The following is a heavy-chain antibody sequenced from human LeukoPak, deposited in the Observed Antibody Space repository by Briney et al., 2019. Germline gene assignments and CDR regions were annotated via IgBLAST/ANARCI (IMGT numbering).Heavy chain of an antibody. J-gene: IGHJ4*02. D-gene: IGHD3-22*01. CDR3: ARWAPYYYDSRAI. V-gene: IGHV4-4*07. CDR1: GGSISSYY. CDR2: IYTSGST. Sequence: SETLSLTCTVSGGSISSYYWSWIRQPAGKGLEWIGRIYTSGSTYYNPSPKSRVTISVDTSKNQFSLKLSSVTAADTAVYYCARWAPYYYDSRAIWGQGTLVTVSS.